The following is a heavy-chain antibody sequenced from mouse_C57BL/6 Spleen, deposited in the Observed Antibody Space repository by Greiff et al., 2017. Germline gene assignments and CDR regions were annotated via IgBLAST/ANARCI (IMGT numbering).Heavy chain of an antibody. J-gene: IGHJ2*01. D-gene: IGHD1-1*01. Sequence: EVQLQQSGAELVRPGASVKLSCTASGFNIKDYYMHWVKQRPEQGLEWIGRIDPEDGDTEYAPKFQGKATMTADTSSNTAYLQLSSLTSEDTAVYYCTTGNYYGSSPYFDYWGQGTTLTVSS. V-gene: IGHV14-1*01. CDR2: IDPEDGDT. CDR1: GFNIKDYY. CDR3: TTGNYYGSSPYFDY.